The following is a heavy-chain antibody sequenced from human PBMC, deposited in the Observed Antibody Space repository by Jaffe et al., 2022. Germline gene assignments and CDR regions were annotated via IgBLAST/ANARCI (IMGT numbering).Heavy chain of an antibody. Sequence: QLQLQESGPGLVKPSETLSLTCTVSGGSISSSSYYWGWIRQPPGKGLEWIGSIYYSGSTYYNPSLKSRVTISVDTSKNQFSLKLSSVTAADTAVYYCARAYYDILTGYYDAFDIWGQGTMVTVSS. D-gene: IGHD3-9*01. CDR1: GGSISSSSYY. CDR2: IYYSGST. V-gene: IGHV4-39*01. J-gene: IGHJ3*02. CDR3: ARAYYDILTGYYDAFDI.